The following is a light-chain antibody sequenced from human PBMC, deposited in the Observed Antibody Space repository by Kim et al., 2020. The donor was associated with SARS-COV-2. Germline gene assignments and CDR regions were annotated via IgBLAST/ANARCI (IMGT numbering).Light chain of an antibody. CDR2: DAS. CDR3: QQVYRFPHT. Sequence: DIQMTQSPPSVSASVRDTVMITCRASQVLHTWLAWYQQKPGTAPKLLIYDASTLQSGVPSRFSGRGSGTDFTLTISSLQPEDSATYYCQQVYRFPHTFGQGTRLEIK. CDR1: QVLHTW. J-gene: IGKJ5*01. V-gene: IGKV1-12*01.